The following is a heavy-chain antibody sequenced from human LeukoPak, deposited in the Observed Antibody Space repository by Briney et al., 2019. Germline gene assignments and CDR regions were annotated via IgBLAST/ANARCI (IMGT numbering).Heavy chain of an antibody. J-gene: IGHJ5*02. V-gene: IGHV4-34*01. CDR3: ARDGFGELSA. CDR1: GGSFSGYY. CDR2: INHSGST. D-gene: IGHD3-10*01. Sequence: SETLSLTCAVYGGSFSGYYWSWIRQPPGKGLEWIGEINHSGSTNYNPSLKSRVTISVDTSKNQFSLKLSSVTAADTAVYYCARDGFGELSAWGQGTLVTVPS.